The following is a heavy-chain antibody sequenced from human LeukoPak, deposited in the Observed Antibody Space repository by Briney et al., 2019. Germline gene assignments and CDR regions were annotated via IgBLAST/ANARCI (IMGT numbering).Heavy chain of an antibody. CDR3: ARALVGASYYYYYGMDV. CDR1: GYTLTSYA. J-gene: IGHJ6*02. V-gene: IGHV7-4-1*02. D-gene: IGHD1-26*01. Sequence: ASVKVSCKASGYTLTSYAMNWVRQAPGQGLEWMGWINTNTGNPTYAQGSTGRFVFSLDTSVSTAYLQISSLKAEDTAVYYCARALVGASYYYYYGMDVWGQGTTVTVSS. CDR2: INTNTGNP.